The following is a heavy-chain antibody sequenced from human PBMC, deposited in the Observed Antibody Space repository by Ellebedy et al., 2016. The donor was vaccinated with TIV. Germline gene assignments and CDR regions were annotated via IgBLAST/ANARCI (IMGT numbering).Heavy chain of an antibody. CDR2: ISTDGRGT. J-gene: IGHJ4*02. D-gene: IGHD5-18*01. V-gene: IGHV3-74*01. CDR1: EFTFSSYW. Sequence: PGGSLRLSCAASEFTFSSYWIHRVRQTPGKGLVWVSRISTDGRGTSYADSVKGRFTISRDNAKNTMYRQMNSVRSEDTAVHYCATGPYSYGWGYWGQGTLVTVSS. CDR3: ATGPYSYGWGY.